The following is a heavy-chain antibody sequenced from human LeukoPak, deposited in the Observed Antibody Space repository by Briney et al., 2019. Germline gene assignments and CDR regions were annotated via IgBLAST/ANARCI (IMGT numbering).Heavy chain of an antibody. Sequence: AGGSLRLSCAASGFTFSSYEMNWVRQAPGKGLEWVSYISSSGSTIYYADSVKGRFTISRDNAKNSLYLQMNSLRAEDTAVYYCARDSGLLWFGELGFDYWGQGTLVTVSS. D-gene: IGHD3-10*01. CDR2: ISSSGSTI. J-gene: IGHJ4*02. CDR3: ARDSGLLWFGELGFDY. CDR1: GFTFSSYE. V-gene: IGHV3-48*03.